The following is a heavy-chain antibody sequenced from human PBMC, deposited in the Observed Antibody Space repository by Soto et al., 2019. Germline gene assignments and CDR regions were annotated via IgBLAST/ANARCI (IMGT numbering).Heavy chain of an antibody. CDR1: GGSFTDYY. CDR2: ISHSGAT. CDR3: ARGNHYYGMDV. Sequence: SETLSLTCAVYGGSFTDYYWTWLRQPPGKGLEWIGEISHSGATNYNPSLKSRVTISEDTSKNQVSLKVTSVTAADTAVFYCARGNHYYGMDVWGQGTTVTVSS. V-gene: IGHV4-34*01. J-gene: IGHJ6*02.